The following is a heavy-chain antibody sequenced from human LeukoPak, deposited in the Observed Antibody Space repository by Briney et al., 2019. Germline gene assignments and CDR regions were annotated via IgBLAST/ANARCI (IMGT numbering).Heavy chain of an antibody. D-gene: IGHD3-3*01. J-gene: IGHJ5*02. CDR1: GFTFSSSA. CDR2: ISASGGST. V-gene: IGHV3-23*01. CDR3: ARSGVDFWSGYHNWFDP. Sequence: SGGSLRLSCAASGFTFSSSAMSWVRQVPGKGLEWVSGISASGGSTYYADSVRGRFTISRDNSKNTLYLQMNSLRAEDTAVYYCARSGVDFWSGYHNWFDPWGQGTLVTVSS.